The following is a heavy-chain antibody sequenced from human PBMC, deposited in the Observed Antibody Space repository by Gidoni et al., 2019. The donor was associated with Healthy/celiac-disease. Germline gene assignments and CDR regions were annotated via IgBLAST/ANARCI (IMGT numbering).Heavy chain of an antibody. Sequence: EVQLLESGGGLVQPGGSLRLSCAASGFTFSSYAMSWVRQDPGKGLGWVSAMSGSGGRTYYADSVKGRFTSSRDNSKNTLELQMNSLRAEDTAVYYCAKDLVDNDYGDYPDRWENWFDPWGQGTLVTVSS. CDR2: MSGSGGRT. J-gene: IGHJ5*02. V-gene: IGHV3-23*01. CDR3: AKDLVDNDYGDYPDRWENWFDP. CDR1: GFTFSSYA. D-gene: IGHD4-17*01.